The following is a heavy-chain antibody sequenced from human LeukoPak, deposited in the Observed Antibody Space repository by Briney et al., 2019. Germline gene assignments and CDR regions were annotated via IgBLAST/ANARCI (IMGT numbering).Heavy chain of an antibody. D-gene: IGHD6-19*01. CDR2: FSSSGSYM. CDR1: GFAFSTYY. CDR3: ARDGWALDY. J-gene: IGHJ4*02. V-gene: IGHV3-21*01. Sequence: TGGSLRLSCSASGFAFSTYYMHWLRQAPGKGLEWVSYFSSSGSYMYYADSVKGRFTISRDNAKNSLYLQMNSLKAEDTAVYYCARDGWALDYWGQGTLVTVSS.